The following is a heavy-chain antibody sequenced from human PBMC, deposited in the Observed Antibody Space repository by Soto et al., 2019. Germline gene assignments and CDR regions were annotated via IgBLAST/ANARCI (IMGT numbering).Heavy chain of an antibody. V-gene: IGHV6-1*01. CDR2: TYYRSKWYN. D-gene: IGHD3-16*01. CDR1: GASVSDHSAA. J-gene: IGHJ4*02. Sequence: QVQLQQSGPGLVTPSQTLSLTCAISGASVSDHSAAWNWIRQSPSRGIEWLGRTYYRSKWYNDYSVSVKSRITVTPDTSKNHFSLHLNSVTPEDTAVYYGAREFPYYVSRYSYLDYWGQGALGTVSS. CDR3: AREFPYYVSRYSYLDY.